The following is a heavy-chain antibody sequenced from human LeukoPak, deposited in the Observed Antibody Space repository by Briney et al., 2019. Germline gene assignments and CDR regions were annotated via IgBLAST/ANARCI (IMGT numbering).Heavy chain of an antibody. CDR2: IKQDGSEK. J-gene: IGHJ5*02. CDR3: ARWDGDYEGAEWFDP. CDR1: GFTFSTYW. D-gene: IGHD4-17*01. Sequence: GGSLRLSCAASGFTFSTYWMSWVRQAPGKGLEWVANIKQDGSEKYYVDSVKGRFTISRDNAKNSLYLQMNSLRAEDTAVYYCARWDGDYEGAEWFDPWGQGTLVTVSS. V-gene: IGHV3-7*01.